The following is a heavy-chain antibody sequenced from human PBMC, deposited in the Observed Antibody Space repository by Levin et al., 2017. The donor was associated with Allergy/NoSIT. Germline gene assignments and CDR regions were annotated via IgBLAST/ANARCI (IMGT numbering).Heavy chain of an antibody. Sequence: ASVKVSCKASGYTFTGYYMHWVRQAPGQGLEWMGRINPNSGGTNYAQKFQGRVTMTRDTSISTAYMELSRLRSDDTAVYYCARRKLGYCSGGSCSYYFDYWGQGTLVTVSS. CDR2: INPNSGGT. V-gene: IGHV1-2*06. J-gene: IGHJ4*02. D-gene: IGHD2-15*01. CDR1: GYTFTGYY. CDR3: ARRKLGYCSGGSCSYYFDY.